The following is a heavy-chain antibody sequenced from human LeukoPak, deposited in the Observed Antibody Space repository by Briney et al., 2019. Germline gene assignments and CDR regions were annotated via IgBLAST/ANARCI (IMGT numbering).Heavy chain of an antibody. CDR1: GGSISSYY. D-gene: IGHD2-2*01. Sequence: SETLSLTCTVSGGSISSYYWSWIRQPPGKGLEWIGYIYYSGSTKYNPSLKGRVTISIDTSRNQFSLKLSSVTAADTAVYYCALGGYCGSSSCYSFDYWGQGTLVTVSS. V-gene: IGHV4-59*01. CDR3: ALGGYCGSSSCYSFDY. CDR2: IYYSGST. J-gene: IGHJ4*02.